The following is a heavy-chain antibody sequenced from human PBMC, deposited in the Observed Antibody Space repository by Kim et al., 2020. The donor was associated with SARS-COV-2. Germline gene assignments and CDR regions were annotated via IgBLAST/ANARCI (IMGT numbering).Heavy chain of an antibody. J-gene: IGHJ6*02. V-gene: IGHV3-30*04. Sequence: WGSLRLSCAVSGFTFSSYAMHWIRQAPGKGLEWVAVISYDGSNKYYADSVKGRFTIPRDNSKNTLYLQMNSLRAEDTAVYYCARQYYYDSSGYYYPHYYYYGIDVWGQRATVTGSS. CDR3: ARQYYYDSSGYYYPHYYYYGIDV. CDR2: ISYDGSNK. D-gene: IGHD3-22*01. CDR1: GFTFSSYA.